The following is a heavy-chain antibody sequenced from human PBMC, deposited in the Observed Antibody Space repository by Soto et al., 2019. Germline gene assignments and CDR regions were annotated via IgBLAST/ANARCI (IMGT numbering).Heavy chain of an antibody. V-gene: IGHV1-69*12. CDR2: IIPIFGTA. J-gene: IGHJ1*01. CDR3: ARDGSPYYYDSSGYS. CDR1: GGTFSSYA. Sequence: QVQLVQSGAEVKKPGSSVKVSCKASGGTFSSYAISWVRQAPGQGLEWMGGIIPIFGTANYAQKFQGRVTITADESTSTGYMELSSLRSEDTAVYYCARDGSPYYYDSSGYSWGQGTLVTVSS. D-gene: IGHD3-22*01.